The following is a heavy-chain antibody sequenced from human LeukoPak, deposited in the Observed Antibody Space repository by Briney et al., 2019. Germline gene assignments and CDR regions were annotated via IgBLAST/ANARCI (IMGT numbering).Heavy chain of an antibody. CDR3: ARVYYGDYPLYYYYYYMDV. D-gene: IGHD4-17*01. CDR2: IKQDGSEK. CDR1: GFTFSSYW. Sequence: GGSLRLSCAASGFTFSSYWMSWVRQAPGKGLEWVANIKQDGSEKYYVDSVKGRFTISRDNAKNSLYLQMNSLRAEDTAVYYCARVYYGDYPLYYYYYYMDVWGKGTTVTVSS. V-gene: IGHV3-7*01. J-gene: IGHJ6*03.